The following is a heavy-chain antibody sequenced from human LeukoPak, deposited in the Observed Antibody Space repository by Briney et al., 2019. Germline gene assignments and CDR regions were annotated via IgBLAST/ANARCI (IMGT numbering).Heavy chain of an antibody. CDR3: ARDRPPLTYSSGWYDEGHDAFDI. CDR1: GDSVSSNSAA. Sequence: SQTLSLTCAISGDSVSSNSAAWDWIRQSPSRGIEWLGRTYYRSKWYHDYAVSVKSRITINPDTSKNQFSLQLNSVTPEDTAVHYCARDRPPLTYSSGWYDEGHDAFDIWGQGTMVTVSS. J-gene: IGHJ3*02. D-gene: IGHD6-19*01. V-gene: IGHV6-1*01. CDR2: TYYRSKWYH.